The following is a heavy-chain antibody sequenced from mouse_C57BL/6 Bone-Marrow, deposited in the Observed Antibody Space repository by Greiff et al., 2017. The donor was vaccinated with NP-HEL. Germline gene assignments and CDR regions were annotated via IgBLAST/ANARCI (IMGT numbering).Heavy chain of an antibody. J-gene: IGHJ4*01. V-gene: IGHV2-6*03. D-gene: IGHD1-1*01. Sequence: QVQLQQSGPGLVAPSQSLSITCTVSGFSLTSYGVHWVRQPPGKGLEWLVVIWSDGSTTYNSALKSRLSISKDNSKSQVFLKMNSLQTDDTAMYYCASHIYYGSSYYAMDYWGQGTSVTVSS. CDR1: GFSLTSYG. CDR3: ASHIYYGSSYYAMDY. CDR2: IWSDGST.